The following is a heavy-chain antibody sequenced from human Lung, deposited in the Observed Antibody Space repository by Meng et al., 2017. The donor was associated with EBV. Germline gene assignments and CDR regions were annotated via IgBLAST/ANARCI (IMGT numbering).Heavy chain of an antibody. CDR3: ARGGNFDP. CDR2: ISTNTGTP. CDR1: GYPFSTYT. D-gene: IGHD2/OR15-2a*01. V-gene: IGHV7-4-1*02. Sequence: QVQLVQSWSELKKPGASVKVSCKASGYPFSTYTINLVRQAHGRGLEWMGWISTNTGTPTYTQGFTGRFVFSLDTSVSTAYLQISSLKAEDTAVYYCARGGNFDPWGQGTLVTVSS. J-gene: IGHJ5*02.